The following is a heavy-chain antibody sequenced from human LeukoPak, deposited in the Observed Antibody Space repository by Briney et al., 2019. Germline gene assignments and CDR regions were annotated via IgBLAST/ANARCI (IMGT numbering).Heavy chain of an antibody. CDR3: AILSVSDPNWFDP. CDR1: GFTFSSSG. D-gene: IGHD5/OR15-5a*01. CDR2: ISGSGGST. J-gene: IGHJ5*02. Sequence: GRSLRLSCAASGFTFSSSGMSWVRQAPGKGLEWVSSISGSGGSTYYADSVKGRFTISRDNSKNTLYLQMNSLRADDRAVYYCAILSVSDPNWFDPWGQGTRVTVSS. V-gene: IGHV3-23*01.